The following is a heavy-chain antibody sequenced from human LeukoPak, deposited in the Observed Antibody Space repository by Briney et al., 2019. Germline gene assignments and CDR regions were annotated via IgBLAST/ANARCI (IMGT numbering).Heavy chain of an antibody. D-gene: IGHD1-26*01. Sequence: SSETLSLTCTVSGGSISSSSYYWGWIRQHPGKGLEWIGYIYYSGSTYYNPSLKSRVTISVDTSKNQFSLKLSSVTAADTAVYYCAREVGATVFDYWGQGTLVTVSS. J-gene: IGHJ4*02. CDR1: GGSISSSSYY. V-gene: IGHV4-31*03. CDR3: AREVGATVFDY. CDR2: IYYSGST.